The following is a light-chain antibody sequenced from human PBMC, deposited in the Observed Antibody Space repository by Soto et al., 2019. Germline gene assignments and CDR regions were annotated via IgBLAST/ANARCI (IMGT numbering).Light chain of an antibody. CDR1: SSDVGAYNY. J-gene: IGLJ3*02. V-gene: IGLV2-14*01. CDR2: EVN. Sequence: QSALTQPASVSGSPGQPITRACTGTSSDVGAYNYVSWYQLHPGKAPKLMIYEVNNRPSGVSHRFSGSKSGNTASLTLSGLQPEDEADYYCSSYASSGAVVFGGGTKVTVL. CDR3: SSYASSGAVV.